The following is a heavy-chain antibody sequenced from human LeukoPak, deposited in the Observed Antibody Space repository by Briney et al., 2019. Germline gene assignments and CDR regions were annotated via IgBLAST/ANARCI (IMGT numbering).Heavy chain of an antibody. CDR1: GGSFSGYY. J-gene: IGHJ4*02. V-gene: IGHV4-34*01. CDR2: INHSGIT. Sequence: SETLSLTCAVYGGSFSGYYWSWIRQPPGKGLEWIGEINHSGITNYNPSLKSRVTISVDTSKNQFSLKLSSVTAADTAVYYCARGRVLRDYYDSSGYYPYYFDYWGQGTLVTVSS. CDR3: ARGRVLRDYYDSSGYYPYYFDY. D-gene: IGHD3-22*01.